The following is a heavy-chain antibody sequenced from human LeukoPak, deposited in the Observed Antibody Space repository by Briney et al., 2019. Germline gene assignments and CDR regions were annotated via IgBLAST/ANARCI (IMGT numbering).Heavy chain of an antibody. D-gene: IGHD3-10*01. V-gene: IGHV1-8*01. J-gene: IGHJ3*02. CDR3: ARRITLFREGAFDI. CDR1: GYTFTSYD. CDR2: MNPNSGNT. Sequence: ASVKVSCKASGYTFTSYDINWVRQATGQGLEWMGWMNPNSGNTGYAQKFQGRVTMTRNTSISTAYMELSSLRSEDTAVYYCARRITLFREGAFDIWGQGTMVTVSS.